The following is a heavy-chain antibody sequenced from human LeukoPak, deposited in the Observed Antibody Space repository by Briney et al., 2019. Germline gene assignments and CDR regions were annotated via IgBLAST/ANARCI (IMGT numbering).Heavy chain of an antibody. Sequence: ASVKVSCKASGYTFTSYYMHWARQAPGQGLEWMGIINPSGGSTSYAQKFQGRVTMTGDMSTSTVYMELSSLRSEDTAVYYCAKATSGGPYSSGWYQGFNSFDPWGQGTLVTVSS. CDR1: GYTFTSYY. D-gene: IGHD6-19*01. J-gene: IGHJ5*02. V-gene: IGHV1-46*01. CDR3: AKATSGGPYSSGWYQGFNSFDP. CDR2: INPSGGST.